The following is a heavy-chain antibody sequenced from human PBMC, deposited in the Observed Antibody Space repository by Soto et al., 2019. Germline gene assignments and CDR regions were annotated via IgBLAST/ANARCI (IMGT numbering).Heavy chain of an antibody. CDR3: ASGRGFGYDCQFYDGMDV. V-gene: IGHV4-39*01. Sequence: SETLSLTCTVSGGSIISSSYYWGWIRQPPGKGLEWIGSIYYSGSTYYNPSLKSRVTISVDTSKNQFSLKLRSVTAADTAVYSCASGRGFGYDCQFYDGMDVWGQGTKVTVS. D-gene: IGHD5-12*01. J-gene: IGHJ6*02. CDR1: GGSIISSSYY. CDR2: IYYSGST.